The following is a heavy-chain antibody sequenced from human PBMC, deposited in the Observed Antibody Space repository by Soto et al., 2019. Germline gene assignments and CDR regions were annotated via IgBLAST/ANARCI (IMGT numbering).Heavy chain of an antibody. CDR1: GFTFSGYA. J-gene: IGHJ4*02. Sequence: EVQLLESGGGLVQPGGSLRLACAASGFTFSGYAMSWVRQAPGKGLEWVSAISDSGGSRYYADSVKGRFTISRDNSKTTLYLQMNSLRVEDTAVYYCAKRVEYSSSTHYFDYWGQGTLVTVSS. CDR2: ISDSGGSR. CDR3: AKRVEYSSSTHYFDY. V-gene: IGHV3-23*01. D-gene: IGHD6-6*01.